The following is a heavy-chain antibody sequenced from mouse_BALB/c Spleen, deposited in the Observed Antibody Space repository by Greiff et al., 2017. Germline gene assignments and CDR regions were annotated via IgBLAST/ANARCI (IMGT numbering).Heavy chain of an antibody. CDR3: ARSYGLYYYAMDY. V-gene: IGHV1S81*02. D-gene: IGHD2-10*02. CDR2: INPSNGRT. J-gene: IGHJ4*01. CDR1: GYTFTSYW. Sequence: VQLQQPGAELVKPGASVKLSCKASGYTFTSYWMHWVKQRPGQGLEWIGEINPSNGRTNYNEKFKRKATLTVDKSSSTAYMQLSSLTSEDSAVYYCARSYGLYYYAMDYWGQGTSVTVSS.